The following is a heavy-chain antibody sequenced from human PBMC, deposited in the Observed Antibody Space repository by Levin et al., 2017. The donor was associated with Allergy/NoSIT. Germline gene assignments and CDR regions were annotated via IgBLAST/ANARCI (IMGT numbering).Heavy chain of an antibody. CDR2: MNPNSGNT. CDR1: GYTFTSYD. J-gene: IGHJ6*02. D-gene: IGHD3-16*01. CDR3: ARGIFGAVDYYYYYYGMDV. Sequence: ASVKVSCKASGYTFTSYDINWVRQATGQGLEWMGWMNPNSGNTGYAQKFQGRVTMTRNTSISTAYMELSSLRSEDTAVYYCARGIFGAVDYYYYYYGMDVWGQGTTVTVSS. V-gene: IGHV1-8*01.